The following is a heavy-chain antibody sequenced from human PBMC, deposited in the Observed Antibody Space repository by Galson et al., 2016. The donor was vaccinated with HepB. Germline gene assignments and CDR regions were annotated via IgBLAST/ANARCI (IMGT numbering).Heavy chain of an antibody. Sequence: SETLSLTCEVSGVNIRRSQYYWGWVRQPPGKAPEWIGSLHYTGTAYYNEALKTRVTISEDTSRNAVSLRLSSLSAADTALYFCAGGNGYFVYWGQGALVTVSS. V-gene: IGHV4-39*01. CDR2: LHYTGTA. D-gene: IGHD2-8*01. CDR3: AGGNGYFVY. CDR1: GVNIRRSQYY. J-gene: IGHJ4*02.